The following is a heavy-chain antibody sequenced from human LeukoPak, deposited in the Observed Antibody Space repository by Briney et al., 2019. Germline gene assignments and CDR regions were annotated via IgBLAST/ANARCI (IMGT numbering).Heavy chain of an antibody. D-gene: IGHD3-9*01. Sequence: SETLSLACTVSGGSISSSSYYWGWIRQPPGKGLEWIGYIYYSGSTNYNPSLKSRVTISVKTSKNQFSLKLRSVTAADTAVYYCARVTGYTIEDYFDYWGQGTLVTVSS. CDR3: ARVTGYTIEDYFDY. J-gene: IGHJ4*02. V-gene: IGHV4-61*05. CDR1: GGSISSSSYY. CDR2: IYYSGST.